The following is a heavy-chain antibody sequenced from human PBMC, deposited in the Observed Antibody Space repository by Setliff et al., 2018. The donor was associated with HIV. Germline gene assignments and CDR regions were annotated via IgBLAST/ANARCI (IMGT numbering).Heavy chain of an antibody. V-gene: IGHV4-4*09. Sequence: SETLSLTCTVSGGSISSYYWSCIRQPPGKGLEWIGYINTSGSTKYHASLKIRVTISIDTSKNQISLKLSSVTAADTAVYYCARGLNYYGSGSYLPLGYWGQGTLVTVSS. J-gene: IGHJ4*02. CDR1: GGSISSYY. CDR3: ARGLNYYGSGSYLPLGY. D-gene: IGHD3-10*01. CDR2: INTSGST.